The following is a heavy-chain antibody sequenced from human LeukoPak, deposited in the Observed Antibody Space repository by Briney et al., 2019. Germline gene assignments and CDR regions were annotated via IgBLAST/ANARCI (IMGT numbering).Heavy chain of an antibody. D-gene: IGHD6-19*01. J-gene: IGHJ6*02. CDR2: SDPSDSYT. V-gene: IGHV5-10-1*01. Sequence: GESRKISCKGSGYSFTSYWFGWVRQIPGKGLEWMRRSDPSDSYTNYSPSFQGHVTISADKSISTAYLQWSSLKASDTAMYYCARHVTPQYSSGWYSSSYYYGMDVWGQGTTVTVSS. CDR1: GYSFTSYW. CDR3: ARHVTPQYSSGWYSSSYYYGMDV.